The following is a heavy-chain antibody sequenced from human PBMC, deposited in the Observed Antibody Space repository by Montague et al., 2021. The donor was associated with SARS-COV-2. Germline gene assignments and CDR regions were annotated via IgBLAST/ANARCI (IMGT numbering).Heavy chain of an antibody. Sequence: SETLSLTCTVSGGSISSSSYYWGWIRQPPGQGLEWIGNIYYSGSTYYNPSLKSRVTISVDTSKNQFSLKLNSVTAADTSVYYCARQENSSGWFKPDAFDIWGQGTMATVSS. CDR3: ARQENSSGWFKPDAFDI. V-gene: IGHV4-39*01. J-gene: IGHJ3*02. CDR1: GGSISSSSYY. D-gene: IGHD6-19*01. CDR2: IYYSGST.